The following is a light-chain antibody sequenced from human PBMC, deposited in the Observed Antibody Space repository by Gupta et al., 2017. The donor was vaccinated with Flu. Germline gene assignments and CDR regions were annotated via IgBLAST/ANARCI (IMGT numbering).Light chain of an antibody. Sequence: TLSVSPGDTATLSCRARRVVGKNLAWYKKKPGRAPRLLIFDASCRATGTTARCSGSGAGAEFTLTISSRQSEDFALYYCQHYNKWSPLYSFGQGTKLEI. CDR3: QHYNKWSPLYS. CDR2: DAS. J-gene: IGKJ2*03. CDR1: RVVGKN. V-gene: IGKV3-15*01.